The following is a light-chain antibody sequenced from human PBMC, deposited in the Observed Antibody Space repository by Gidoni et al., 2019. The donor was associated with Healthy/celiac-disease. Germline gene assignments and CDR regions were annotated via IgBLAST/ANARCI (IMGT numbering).Light chain of an antibody. V-gene: IGKV3-15*01. CDR1: QSVRST. CDR2: GAS. Sequence: EIVMTQSPATLSVSPGERATLPCRASQSVRSTLAWYQQKPGQAPRLLIYGASTRATGIPARFSGSGSGTEFTLTISSLQSEDFAVYYCQQYNNWRCSFGQGTKLEIK. CDR3: QQYNNWRCS. J-gene: IGKJ2*04.